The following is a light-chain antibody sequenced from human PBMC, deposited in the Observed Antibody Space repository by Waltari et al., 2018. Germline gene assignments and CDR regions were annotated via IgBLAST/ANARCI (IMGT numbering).Light chain of an antibody. J-gene: IGLJ3*02. CDR2: KAN. CDR3: SLYMGSCIWV. V-gene: IGLV8-61*01. Sequence: QSVGTLVPAFSVSPGGTVAPTCAFCSGPVSTSSAATWNRQTPGRPHHTLLYKANPRSSGVTDRFSASILANKVALPITGAQADDESDYYCSLYMGSCIWVFGGGTKLTVL. CDR1: SGPVSTSSA.